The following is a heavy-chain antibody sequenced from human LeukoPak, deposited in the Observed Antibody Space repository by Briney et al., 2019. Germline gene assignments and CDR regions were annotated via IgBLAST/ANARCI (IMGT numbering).Heavy chain of an antibody. D-gene: IGHD3-3*01. Sequence: ASVKVSCKASGGTFSSYAISWVRQAPGQGLEWMGGIIPIFGTANYAQKFQGRVTITADESTSTAYMELSSLRSEDTAVYYCAGDGAKKITIFGVVTPNWFDPWGQGTLVTVSS. J-gene: IGHJ5*02. CDR2: IIPIFGTA. CDR1: GGTFSSYA. V-gene: IGHV1-69*13. CDR3: AGDGAKKITIFGVVTPNWFDP.